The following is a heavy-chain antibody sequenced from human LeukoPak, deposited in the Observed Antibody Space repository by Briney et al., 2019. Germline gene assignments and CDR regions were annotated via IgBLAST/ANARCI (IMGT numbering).Heavy chain of an antibody. J-gene: IGHJ4*02. V-gene: IGHV3-11*04. CDR3: APSLRAVAGTVSTELFDY. CDR2: ISNSRGSAT. D-gene: IGHD6-13*01. CDR1: GFTLGDYY. Sequence: PGGSLRLSCAASGFTLGDYYVSWIRQAPGKGLEWISYISNSRGSATFFADSVKGRFTISRDNSKNTLYLQMNSLRAEDTAVYYCAPSLRAVAGTVSTELFDYWGQGTLVTVSS.